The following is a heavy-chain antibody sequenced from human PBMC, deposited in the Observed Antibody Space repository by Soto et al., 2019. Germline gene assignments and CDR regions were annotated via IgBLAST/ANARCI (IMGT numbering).Heavy chain of an antibody. J-gene: IGHJ3*02. CDR1: GGTFSSYA. CDR3: ARGYYYDRGAFDI. V-gene: IGHV1-8*02. D-gene: IGHD3-22*01. Sequence: GASVKVSCKASGGTFSSYAISWVRQAPGQGLEWMGWISAYNGNTNYAQKLQGRVTMTRNTSISTAYMELSSLRSEDTAVYYCARGYYYDRGAFDIWGQGTMVTVSS. CDR2: ISAYNGNT.